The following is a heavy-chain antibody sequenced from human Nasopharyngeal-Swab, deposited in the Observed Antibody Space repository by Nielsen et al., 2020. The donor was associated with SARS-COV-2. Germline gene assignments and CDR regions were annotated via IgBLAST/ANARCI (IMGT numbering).Heavy chain of an antibody. D-gene: IGHD4-11*01. V-gene: IGHV3-73*01. CDR2: IGDKDHNYAT. J-gene: IGHJ4*02. CDR3: TTDYHFDY. Sequence: GESLKISCAASGFTFSGYAMNWVRQASGKGLEWVGRIGDKDHNYATTYGAAVKGRFTISRDDSKNTAFLQMDSLKTEDTALYYCTTDYHFDYWGQGTLVTVSS. CDR1: GFTFSGYA.